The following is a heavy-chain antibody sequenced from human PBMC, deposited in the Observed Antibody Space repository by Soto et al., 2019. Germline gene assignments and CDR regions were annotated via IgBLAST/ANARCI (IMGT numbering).Heavy chain of an antibody. CDR2: IYYSGST. J-gene: IGHJ6*02. CDR3: ARDRETGGGYFDSYYYGMDV. CDR1: GGSVSSGSYY. D-gene: IGHD2-21*02. Sequence: LSLTCTVSGGSVSSGSYYWSWIRQPPGKGLEWIGYIYYSGSTNYNPSLKSRVTISVDTSKNQFSLKLSSVTAADTAVYYCARDRETGGGYFDSYYYGMDVWGQGTTVTVSS. V-gene: IGHV4-61*01.